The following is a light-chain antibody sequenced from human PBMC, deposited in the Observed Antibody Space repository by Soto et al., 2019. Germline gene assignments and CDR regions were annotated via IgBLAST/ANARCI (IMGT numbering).Light chain of an antibody. CDR3: QQYNSYSWT. CDR2: DAS. V-gene: IGKV1-5*01. Sequence: DNRMNQSPSSLSASVGDTVTITCRASQSVAGWLAWFQQKPGKAPNLLIYDASILQSGVPSRFSGSGSGTEFTLTISSLQPDDFATYYCQQYNSYSWTFCQGTMVDIK. J-gene: IGKJ1*01. CDR1: QSVAGW.